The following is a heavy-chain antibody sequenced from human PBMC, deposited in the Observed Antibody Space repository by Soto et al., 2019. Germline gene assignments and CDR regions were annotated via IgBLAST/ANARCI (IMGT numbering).Heavy chain of an antibody. CDR3: ARRPLVRGIIPYYFDS. Sequence: SETLSLTCTVSGGSINNSSFYWGWVRQPPGKRQEWIESIYYSGSAYYNPSLKSRLTISVDTSKNQISLNQSSVTATDTDVFFCARRPLVRGIIPYYFDSWGHGTLVTVSS. CDR2: IYYSGSA. V-gene: IGHV4-39*01. D-gene: IGHD3-10*01. CDR1: GGSINNSSFY. J-gene: IGHJ4*01.